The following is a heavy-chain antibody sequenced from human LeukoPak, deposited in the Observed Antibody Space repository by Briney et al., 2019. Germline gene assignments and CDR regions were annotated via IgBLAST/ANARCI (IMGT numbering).Heavy chain of an antibody. D-gene: IGHD6-19*01. V-gene: IGHV3-23*01. CDR1: GYSFSTYA. J-gene: IGHJ4*02. CDR2: ISGSGGDT. CDR3: AKIRASVAGRSFDY. Sequence: GGSLRLSCAASGYSFSTYATSWVRQAPGKGLEWVSVISGSGGDTYSADSVKGRFTISRDNSKNTLYLQMDSLRAEDTAVYYCAKIRASVAGRSFDYWGQGTLVTVSS.